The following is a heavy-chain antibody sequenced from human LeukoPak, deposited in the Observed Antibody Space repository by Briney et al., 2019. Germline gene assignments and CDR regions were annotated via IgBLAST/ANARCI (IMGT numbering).Heavy chain of an antibody. CDR3: ASLERVVVTAKFDY. V-gene: IGHV4-39*01. CDR1: GGSISSSSYY. CDR2: IYYSGST. D-gene: IGHD2-21*02. J-gene: IGHJ4*02. Sequence: SETLSLTCTVSGGSISSSSYYWGWIRQPPGKGLEWIGSIYYSGSTYYNPSLKSRVTISVDTSKNQFSLKLSSVTAADTAVYYCASLERVVVTAKFDYWGQGTLVTVSS.